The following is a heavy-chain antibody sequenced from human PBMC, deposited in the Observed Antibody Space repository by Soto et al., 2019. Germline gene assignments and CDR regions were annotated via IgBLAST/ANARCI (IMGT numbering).Heavy chain of an antibody. Sequence: GGSLRLSCAASGFTFSSYAMSWVRQAPGKGLEWVSAISGSGGSTYYADSVKGRFTISRDNSKNTLYLQMNSLRAEDTAVYYCAKEYSSSSGRLVRDWFDPWGQGTLVTVSS. CDR3: AKEYSSSSGRLVRDWFDP. D-gene: IGHD6-6*01. CDR2: ISGSGGST. CDR1: GFTFSSYA. J-gene: IGHJ5*02. V-gene: IGHV3-23*01.